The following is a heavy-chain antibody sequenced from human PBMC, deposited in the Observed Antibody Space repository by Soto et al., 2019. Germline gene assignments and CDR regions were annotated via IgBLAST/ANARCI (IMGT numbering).Heavy chain of an antibody. Sequence: GGSLRLSCAASGFTFSSYAMHWVRQAPGKGLEWVAVISYDGSNKYYADSVKGRFTISRDNSKNTLYLQMNSLRAEDTAVYYCARAVGKYSSSRPAFDYWGQGTLVTVSS. CDR3: ARAVGKYSSSRPAFDY. CDR1: GFTFSSYA. CDR2: ISYDGSNK. V-gene: IGHV3-30-3*01. D-gene: IGHD6-6*01. J-gene: IGHJ4*02.